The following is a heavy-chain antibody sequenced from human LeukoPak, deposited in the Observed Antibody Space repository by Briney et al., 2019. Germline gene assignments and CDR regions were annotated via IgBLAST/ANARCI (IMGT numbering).Heavy chain of an antibody. V-gene: IGHV4-39*07. D-gene: IGHD3-3*01. Sequence: SETLSLTCTVSGGSISSSSYYWGWIRQPPGKGREWIGSIYYSGSTYYNPSLKTRVTISVDTSKNQFSLKLSSVTAADTAVYYCARDMLVGDFWSGYYTGWFDPWGQGTLVTVSS. CDR3: ARDMLVGDFWSGYYTGWFDP. CDR2: IYYSGST. J-gene: IGHJ5*02. CDR1: GGSISSSSYY.